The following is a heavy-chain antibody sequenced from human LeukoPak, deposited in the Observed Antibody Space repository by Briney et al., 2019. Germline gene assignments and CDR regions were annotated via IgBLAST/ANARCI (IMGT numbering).Heavy chain of an antibody. Sequence: PSETLSLTCTVSSGSISTFYWNWLRQPPGKGLEWIGYIYYSGSTNYNPSLRSRVTILVDTSKNQFSLKLTSVTAADTAVYYCARGRFGSSSSFDYWGQGNLVTVSS. J-gene: IGHJ4*02. V-gene: IGHV4-59*01. CDR1: SGSISTFY. CDR2: IYYSGST. CDR3: ARGRFGSSSSFDY. D-gene: IGHD6-6*01.